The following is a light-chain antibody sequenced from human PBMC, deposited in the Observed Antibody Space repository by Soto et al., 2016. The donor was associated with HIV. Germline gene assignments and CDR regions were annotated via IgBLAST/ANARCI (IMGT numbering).Light chain of an antibody. CDR2: GEN. CDR1: SLWSYY. J-gene: IGLJ1*01. V-gene: IGLV3-19*01. CDR3: SSRDTIYAHGI. Sequence: SSELTQDPSLSVALGQTVKITCQGDSLWSYYASWYQQKPGQAPILVIYGENNRPSGIPDRFSGSNSGNTASLTITGIQAEDEGHYYCSSRDTIYAHGIFGTGTKVTVV.